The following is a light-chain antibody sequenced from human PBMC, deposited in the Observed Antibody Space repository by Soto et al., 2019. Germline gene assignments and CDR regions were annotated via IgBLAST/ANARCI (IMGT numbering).Light chain of an antibody. V-gene: IGLV4-69*01. Sequence: QPVLTQSPSASASLGASVKLTCTLSSGHSSYASAWHQQQPEKGPRYLMKLNSDGSHSKGDANPDPYSGSSSRAERYLTFSSLQYEEEDDYYCQTWGTGIVVFGGGTKLTVL. CDR2: LNSDGSH. J-gene: IGLJ2*01. CDR1: SGHSSYA. CDR3: QTWGTGIVV.